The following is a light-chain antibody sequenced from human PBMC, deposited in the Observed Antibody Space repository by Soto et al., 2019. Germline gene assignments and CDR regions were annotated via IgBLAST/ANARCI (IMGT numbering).Light chain of an antibody. V-gene: IGKV3-20*01. CDR2: GAS. CDR1: ETVAGNY. J-gene: IGKJ3*01. Sequence: PGERATLSCRASETVAGNYLAWYQHKPGQAPRLLIYGASIRATGTPDRFRGSGYDTDFTLSISRLEPEDSAVYYCQQYGHSPKFTSGPGTRVEMK. CDR3: QQYGHSPKFT.